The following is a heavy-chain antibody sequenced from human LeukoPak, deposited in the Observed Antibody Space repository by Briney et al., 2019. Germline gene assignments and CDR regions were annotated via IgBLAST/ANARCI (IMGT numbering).Heavy chain of an antibody. CDR3: ASLINYYDSSGYYYHY. D-gene: IGHD3-22*01. CDR2: IYSGGST. V-gene: IGHV3-53*01. Sequence: GRSLRLSCAASGFTVSSNYMSWVRQAPGKGLEWVSVIYSGGSTYYADSVKGRFTISRDNSKNTLYLQMNSLRAEDTAVYYCASLINYYDSSGYYYHYWGQGTLVTVSS. CDR1: GFTVSSNY. J-gene: IGHJ4*02.